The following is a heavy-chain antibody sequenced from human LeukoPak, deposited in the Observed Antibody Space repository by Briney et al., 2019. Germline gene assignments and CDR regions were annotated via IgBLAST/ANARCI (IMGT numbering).Heavy chain of an antibody. J-gene: IGHJ4*02. CDR3: ARDQGSLTRSWYTGY. Sequence: GASLKVSCKASGYMFTSYNMQWVRQAPGQGLEWMGRINPYSGDTNFAQKFQGRVTMTRDTSITTAYMDLSSLTPDDTAVYFCARDQGSLTRSWYTGYWGQGTQVTVSS. CDR1: GYMFTSYN. V-gene: IGHV1-2*06. D-gene: IGHD6-13*01. CDR2: INPYSGDT.